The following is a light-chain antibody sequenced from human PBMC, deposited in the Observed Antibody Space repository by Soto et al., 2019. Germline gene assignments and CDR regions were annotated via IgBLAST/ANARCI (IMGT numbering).Light chain of an antibody. CDR2: DVN. CDR1: SSDIGAFDL. Sequence: QSVLTQPASVSASPGQSITISCTGTSSDIGAFDLVSWYQQHPGKAPKVMIYDVNIRPSGVSSRFSGSKSGNTASLAISGLQAEDEADYYCSSYTITSTRLFGTGTKLTVL. V-gene: IGLV2-14*01. J-gene: IGLJ1*01. CDR3: SSYTITSTRL.